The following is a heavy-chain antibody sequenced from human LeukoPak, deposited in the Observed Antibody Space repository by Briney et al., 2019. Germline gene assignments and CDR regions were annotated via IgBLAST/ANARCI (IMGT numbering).Heavy chain of an antibody. CDR3: ARDKNYDFWSGYYGGVDYYYYGMDV. V-gene: IGHV3-21*01. D-gene: IGHD3-3*01. Sequence: GGSLRLSCAAHGFTFSSYSMNWVRQAPGKGLERVSSISSSSSYIYYADSVNDRFTISRDNAKNSLYLQMNSLRAEDTAVYYCARDKNYDFWSGYYGGVDYYYYGMDVWGQGTTVTVSS. CDR1: GFTFSSYS. CDR2: ISSSSSYI. J-gene: IGHJ6*02.